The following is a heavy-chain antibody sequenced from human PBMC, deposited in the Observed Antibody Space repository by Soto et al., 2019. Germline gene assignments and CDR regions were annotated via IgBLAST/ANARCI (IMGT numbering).Heavy chain of an antibody. Sequence: QVQLQQWGAGLLKPSETLSLTCAVYGGSFSGYYWSWIRQPPGKGLEWIGEINHSGSTNYNPSLKSRVTISGDTSKNQFSLKRSSVNAADTAVYYCARGKRVPAAKGGWFDPWGQGTLVTVSS. CDR3: ARGKRVPAAKGGWFDP. CDR1: GGSFSGYY. J-gene: IGHJ5*02. V-gene: IGHV4-34*01. D-gene: IGHD2-2*01. CDR2: INHSGST.